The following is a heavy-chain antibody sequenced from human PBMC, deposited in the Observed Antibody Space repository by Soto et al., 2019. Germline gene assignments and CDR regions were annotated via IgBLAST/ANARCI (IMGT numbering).Heavy chain of an antibody. V-gene: IGHV3-33*06. D-gene: IGHD2-21*02. J-gene: IGHJ6*02. CDR3: ENLWGDCYNLGQDYNGMDV. CDR2: IWYDGSLQ. Sequence: QVQMVESGGGVVQPGRSLRLSCAASGFSFENYGMHWVRQAPGRGLEWVAIIWYDGSLQYYAAAVKGRFTISRDNSKNTLYLEMNSLRAEDTAVYYCENLWGDCYNLGQDYNGMDVWGQGTTVIVSS. CDR1: GFSFENYG.